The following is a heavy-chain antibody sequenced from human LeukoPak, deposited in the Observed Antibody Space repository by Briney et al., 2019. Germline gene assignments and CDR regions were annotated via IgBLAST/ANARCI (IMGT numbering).Heavy chain of an antibody. Sequence: GGSLRLSCAASGFIFNNAWMSWVRQAPGKGLEWVAFIRYDGSNKYYADSVKGRLTISRDNSKNTLYLQMNSLTLEDTAVYYCAKSMSGAVPGRNYYCMDVWGKGTTVTISS. D-gene: IGHD6-19*01. J-gene: IGHJ6*03. CDR1: GFIFNNAW. CDR2: IRYDGSNK. CDR3: AKSMSGAVPGRNYYCMDV. V-gene: IGHV3-30*02.